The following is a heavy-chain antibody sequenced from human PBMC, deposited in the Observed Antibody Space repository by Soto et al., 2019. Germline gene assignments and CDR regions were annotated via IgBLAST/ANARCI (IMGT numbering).Heavy chain of an antibody. D-gene: IGHD3-10*01. J-gene: IGHJ6*02. CDR2: SAGSGGSEGRT. CDR1: GFAFRSYA. Sequence: GGSLRLSCVASGFAFRSYAMGWVRQAPGKGLEWVSVSAGSGGSEGRTYYADSVRGRFTISRDNSRSTLYLQMDSLRAEDTAVYYCARADVTMVRGVIIKDYYYYYGMDVWGQGTTVTVSS. V-gene: IGHV3-23*01. CDR3: ARADVTMVRGVIIKDYYYYYGMDV.